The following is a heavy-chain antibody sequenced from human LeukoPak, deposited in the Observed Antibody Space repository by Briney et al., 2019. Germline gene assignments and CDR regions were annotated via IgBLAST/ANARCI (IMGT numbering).Heavy chain of an antibody. CDR2: IIHSGST. J-gene: IGHJ3*02. D-gene: IGHD3-10*01. V-gene: IGHV4-34*01. Sequence: PSETLSLTCAVYGGSFSGYYWSWIRQPPGKGLEWIWEIIHSGSTNYNPSLKSRVTISVDTSKNQFSLKLSSVTAADTAVYYCARGSLYYYGSGRGAFDIWGQGTMVTVSS. CDR1: GGSFSGYY. CDR3: ARGSLYYYGSGRGAFDI.